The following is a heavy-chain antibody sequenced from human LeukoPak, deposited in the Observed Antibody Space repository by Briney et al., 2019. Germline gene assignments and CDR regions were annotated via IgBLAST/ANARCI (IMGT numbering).Heavy chain of an antibody. J-gene: IGHJ4*02. Sequence: PGGSLRLSCAASGFTFSSYEMNWVRQAPGKGLEWVSYISSSGSTIYYADSVKGRFTISRDNAKNSLYLQMNSLRAEGTAVYYCARAKYYYGSGSLDYWGQGTLVTVSS. CDR1: GFTFSSYE. CDR2: ISSSGSTI. D-gene: IGHD3-10*01. V-gene: IGHV3-48*03. CDR3: ARAKYYYGSGSLDY.